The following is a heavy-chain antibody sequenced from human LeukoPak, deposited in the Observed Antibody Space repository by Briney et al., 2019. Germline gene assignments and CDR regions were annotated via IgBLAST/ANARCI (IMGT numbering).Heavy chain of an antibody. CDR3: ARLSIAVSGDFDY. CDR1: GYSFTSYW. V-gene: IGHV5-51*01. J-gene: IGHJ4*02. D-gene: IGHD6-19*01. CDR2: IYPGDSDI. Sequence: GESLKISCKGSGYSFTSYWIGWVRRMPGKGLEWMGIIYPGDSDIRYSPSFQGQVTISADKSISTAYLQWTSLKASDTAIYYCARLSIAVSGDFDYWGRGTLVTVSS.